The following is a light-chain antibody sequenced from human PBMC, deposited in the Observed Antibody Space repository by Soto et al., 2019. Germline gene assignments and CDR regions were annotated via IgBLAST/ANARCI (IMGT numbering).Light chain of an antibody. V-gene: IGKV1-5*03. J-gene: IGKJ1*01. CDR3: QQYTSYST. CDR2: KAS. CDR1: QSINSW. Sequence: DIQMTQSPSTLSASVGDRVTITCRASQSINSWLAWYQQKPGRAPKLLIYKASNLESGVPSRFSGSGSGTDFTLTISSLQPDDFATYYCQQYTSYSTFGQGTKVEIK.